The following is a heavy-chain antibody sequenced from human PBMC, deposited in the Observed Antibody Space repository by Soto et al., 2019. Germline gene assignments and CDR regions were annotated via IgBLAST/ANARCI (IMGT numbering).Heavy chain of an antibody. Sequence: QVQLVQSGAEVKKPGASVKVSCKASGFTFRTYDFNWVRQAPGQGLEWMGWMNPDNGNTDSAEKFQGRVTMTRDTSIRTAYMELSSLTSDDSAVYYCARGGDYGDYPFDYWGQGTLVIVSS. CDR2: MNPDNGNT. V-gene: IGHV1-8*01. CDR1: GFTFRTYD. J-gene: IGHJ4*02. CDR3: ARGGDYGDYPFDY. D-gene: IGHD4-17*01.